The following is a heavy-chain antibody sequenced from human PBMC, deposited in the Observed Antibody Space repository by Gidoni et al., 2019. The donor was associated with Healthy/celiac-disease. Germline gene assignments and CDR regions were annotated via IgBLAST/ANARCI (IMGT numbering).Heavy chain of an antibody. V-gene: IGHV4-34*01. CDR2: INHSGST. D-gene: IGHD2-8*02. Sequence: QVQLQQWGAGLLKPSETLSLTCAVYGGSFSGYYWSWIRQPPGKGLEWIGEINHSGSTNYNPSLKSRVTISVDTSKNQFSLKLSSVTAADTAVYYCARPPRRGGVGADYWGQGTLVTVSS. J-gene: IGHJ4*02. CDR3: ARPPRRGGVGADY. CDR1: GGSFSGYY.